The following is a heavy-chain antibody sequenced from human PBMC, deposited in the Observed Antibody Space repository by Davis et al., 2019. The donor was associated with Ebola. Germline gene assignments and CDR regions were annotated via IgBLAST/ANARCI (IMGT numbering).Heavy chain of an antibody. D-gene: IGHD3-3*01. Sequence: GESLKISCKGSGYSFTSYWIGWVRQMPGKGLEWMGIIYPGDSDTRYSPSFQGQVTISADKSISTAYLQWSSLKASDTAMYYCARHGGVLEWLWWFDPWGQGTQVTVSS. V-gene: IGHV5-51*01. CDR3: ARHGGVLEWLWWFDP. CDR1: GYSFTSYW. CDR2: IYPGDSDT. J-gene: IGHJ5*02.